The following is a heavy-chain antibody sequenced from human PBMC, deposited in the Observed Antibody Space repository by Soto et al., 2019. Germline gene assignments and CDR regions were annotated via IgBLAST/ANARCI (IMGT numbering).Heavy chain of an antibody. D-gene: IGHD6-13*01. Sequence: ASVKVSCKASGYTFTSYYMHWVRQAPGQWLEWMGIINPSGGSTSYAQKFQGRVTMTRDTSTSTVYLELSRLRSDDTAVYYCARDSSRPVMTAADSYGMDVWGQGTTVTVSS. CDR3: ARDSSRPVMTAADSYGMDV. CDR2: INPSGGST. J-gene: IGHJ6*02. V-gene: IGHV1-46*01. CDR1: GYTFTSYY.